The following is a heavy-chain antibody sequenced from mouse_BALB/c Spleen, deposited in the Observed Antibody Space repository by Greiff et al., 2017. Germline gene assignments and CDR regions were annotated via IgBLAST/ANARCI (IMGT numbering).Heavy chain of an antibody. CDR1: GFTFSSYA. J-gene: IGHJ4*01. CDR2: ISSGGST. CDR3: ARGHYYGYGAMDY. V-gene: IGHV5-6-5*01. D-gene: IGHD1-2*01. Sequence: EVKLMESGGGLVKPGGSLKLSCAASGFTFSSYAMSWVRQTPEKRLEWVASISSGGSTYYPDSVKGRFTISRDNARNILYLQMSSLRSEDTAMYYCARGHYYGYGAMDYWGQGTSVTVSS.